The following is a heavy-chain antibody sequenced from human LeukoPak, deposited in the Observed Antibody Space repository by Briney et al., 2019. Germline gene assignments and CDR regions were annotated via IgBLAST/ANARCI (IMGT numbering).Heavy chain of an antibody. Sequence: SGPTLVKPTQTLTLACTFSGFSVSTTGVGVGWIRQPPGKALEWLALIYWNDDKRYSPSLKSRLTITKDTSKNQVVLTMTNMDPVDTATYYCAHRRDSMTIFGVVSRFDPWGQGTLVTVSS. V-gene: IGHV2-5*01. CDR3: AHRRDSMTIFGVVSRFDP. CDR1: GFSVSTTGVG. CDR2: IYWNDDK. D-gene: IGHD3-3*01. J-gene: IGHJ5*02.